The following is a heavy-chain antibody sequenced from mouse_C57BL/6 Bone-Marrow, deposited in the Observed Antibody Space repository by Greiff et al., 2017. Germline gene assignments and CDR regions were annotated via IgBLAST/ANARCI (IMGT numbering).Heavy chain of an antibody. CDR1: EYEFPSHD. V-gene: IGHV5-2*03. J-gene: IGHJ4*01. Sequence: EVKVEESGGGLVQPGESLKLSCESNEYEFPSHDMSWVRKTPEKRLELVAAINSDGGSTYYPDTMERRFIISRDNTKKTLYLQMSSLRSEDTALYYYYGKDYAMDYWGQGTSVTVSS. CDR2: INSDGGST. CDR3: YGKDYAMDY. D-gene: IGHD2-1*01.